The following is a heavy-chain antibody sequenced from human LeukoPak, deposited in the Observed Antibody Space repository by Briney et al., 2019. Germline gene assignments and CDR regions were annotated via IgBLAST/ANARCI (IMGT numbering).Heavy chain of an antibody. CDR2: ISSSGSTI. J-gene: IGHJ4*02. CDR1: GSTFSSYE. V-gene: IGHV3-48*03. Sequence: GGSLRLSCAASGSTFSSYEMNWVRQAPGKGLEWVSYISSSGSTIYYADSVKGRFTISRDNAKNSLYLQMNSLRAEDTAVYYCAGREHIAYCGGDCYSPLDYWGQGTLVTVSS. D-gene: IGHD2-21*01. CDR3: AGREHIAYCGGDCYSPLDY.